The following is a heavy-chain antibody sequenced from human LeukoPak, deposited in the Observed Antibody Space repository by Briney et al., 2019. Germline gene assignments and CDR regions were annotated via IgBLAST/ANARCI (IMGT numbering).Heavy chain of an antibody. Sequence: PGGSLRLSCTASGFSFDDYAMHWVRQAPGKGLEWVSGISWNRDTIGYADSVKGRFTISRDNAKNSLYLQMNSLRAEDTAVYYCVSLKAVAEAMDYWGQGTLVTVSS. V-gene: IGHV3-9*01. J-gene: IGHJ4*02. CDR3: VSLKAVAEAMDY. D-gene: IGHD6-19*01. CDR1: GFSFDDYA. CDR2: ISWNRDTI.